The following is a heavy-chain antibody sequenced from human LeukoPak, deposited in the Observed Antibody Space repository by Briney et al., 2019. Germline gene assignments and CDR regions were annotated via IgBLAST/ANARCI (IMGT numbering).Heavy chain of an antibody. CDR1: EFTFSSYG. Sequence: GGSLRLSCAASEFTFSSYGMSWVRQAPGKGLEWVSSISGSGGSTQYADSVQGRFAISRDNSKNTLYLQMNSLRVEDTAVYFCGRDPSGDYIGTFDMWGRGTMVSVSS. V-gene: IGHV3-23*01. J-gene: IGHJ3*02. D-gene: IGHD4-17*01. CDR2: ISGSGGST. CDR3: GRDPSGDYIGTFDM.